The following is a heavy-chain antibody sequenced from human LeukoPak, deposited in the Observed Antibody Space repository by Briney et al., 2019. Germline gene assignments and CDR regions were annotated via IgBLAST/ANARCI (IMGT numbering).Heavy chain of an antibody. CDR2: IYYSGST. J-gene: IGHJ4*02. CDR3: ARRRGSSWQIDY. V-gene: IGHV4-61*05. D-gene: IGHD6-13*01. Sequence: SETLSLTCTVSGGSISSSSYYWSWIRQPPGKGLEWIGYIYYSGSTNYNPSLKSRVTISVDTSKNQFSLKLSSVTAADTAVYYCARRRGSSWQIDYWGQGTLVTVSS. CDR1: GGSISSSSYY.